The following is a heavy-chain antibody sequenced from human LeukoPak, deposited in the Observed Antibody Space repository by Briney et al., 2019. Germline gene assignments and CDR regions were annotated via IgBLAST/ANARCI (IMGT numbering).Heavy chain of an antibody. CDR3: ARIQLTTYYYYMDV. CDR1: GFTFSSYG. CDR2: IRYDGSNK. J-gene: IGHJ6*03. D-gene: IGHD4-11*01. V-gene: IGHV3-33*08. Sequence: PGGSLRLSCAASGFTFSSYGMSWVRQAPGKGLEWVTFIRYDGSNKYDADSVKGRFTISRDNAKNTLYLQMNSLRAEDTAVYYCARIQLTTYYYYMDVWGKGTTVTVSS.